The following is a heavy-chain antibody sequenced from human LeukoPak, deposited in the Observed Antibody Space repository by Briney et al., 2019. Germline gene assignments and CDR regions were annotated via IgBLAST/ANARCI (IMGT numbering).Heavy chain of an antibody. CDR3: ARESPRWGYYDSSGYHRGSACHV. D-gene: IGHD3-22*01. CDR1: GGFISSYF. V-gene: IGHV4-4*07. Sequence: SWTLSLTCIGCGGFISSYFWSWLRQPAWRGLEWVGRIYTCGWTNYNPSLKCRVTLSVDTSKNQSSLKLSTVPAADTAVYYCARESPRWGYYDSSGYHRGSACHVWGQATMVT. J-gene: IGHJ3*01. CDR2: IYTCGWT.